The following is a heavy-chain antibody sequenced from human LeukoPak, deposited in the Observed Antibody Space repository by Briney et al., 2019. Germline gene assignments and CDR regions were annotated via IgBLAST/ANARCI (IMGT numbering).Heavy chain of an antibody. CDR2: IYYSGST. D-gene: IGHD3-10*01. V-gene: IGHV4-39*01. CDR3: GRLFRAPTWYFDL. J-gene: IGHJ2*01. CDR1: GGSISSSSYY. Sequence: SETLSLTCTVSGGSISSSSYYWGWIRQPPGKGLEWIGSIYYSGSTYYNPSLKSRVTISVDTSKNQFSLKLSSVTAADTAVYYCGRLFRAPTWYFDLWGRGTLVTVSS.